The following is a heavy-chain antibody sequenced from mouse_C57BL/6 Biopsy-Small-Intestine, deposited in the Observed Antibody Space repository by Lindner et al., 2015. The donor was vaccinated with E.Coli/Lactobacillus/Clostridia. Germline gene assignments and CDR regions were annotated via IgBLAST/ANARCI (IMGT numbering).Heavy chain of an antibody. CDR1: GYAFSRYW. J-gene: IGHJ4*01. Sequence: VQLQESGAELVKPGASVKISCKVSGYAFSRYWMNWVKQRPGKGLEWIGQIYPGDGDTNYNGEFKGKATLTADNYSSTAYMQLSGLTSEDSAVYFCARGDYGSSYGAMDYWGRGTSVTVSS. CDR2: IYPGDGDT. D-gene: IGHD1-1*01. V-gene: IGHV1-80*01. CDR3: ARGDYGSSYGAMDY.